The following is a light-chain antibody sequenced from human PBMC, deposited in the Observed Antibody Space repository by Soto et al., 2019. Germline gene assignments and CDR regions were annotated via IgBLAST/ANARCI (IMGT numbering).Light chain of an antibody. CDR2: EVR. V-gene: IGLV2-14*01. CDR3: SSYAGSSNV. Sequence: QSALTQPASVSGSAGQSITISCSGTMRDVGAYNLVSWYQQHPGTAPKLIIYEVRNRPSGNTASLTVSGLQAEDEADYYCSSYAGSSNVFGTGTKVTVL. J-gene: IGLJ1*01. CDR1: MRDVGAYNL.